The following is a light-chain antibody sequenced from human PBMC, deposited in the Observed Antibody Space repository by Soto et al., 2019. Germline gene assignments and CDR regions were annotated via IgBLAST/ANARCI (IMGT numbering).Light chain of an antibody. CDR3: AAWDDSLNGYV. CDR1: SSNIGSNT. CDR2: SNN. Sequence: QSVLTQPLSASGTPGQRVTISSSGSSSNIGSNTVNWYQQLPGTTPKLLMYSNNQRPSGVPDRFSGSKSGTSASLAISGLQSEDEADYYCAAWDDSLNGYVFGTGTKLTVL. V-gene: IGLV1-44*01. J-gene: IGLJ1*01.